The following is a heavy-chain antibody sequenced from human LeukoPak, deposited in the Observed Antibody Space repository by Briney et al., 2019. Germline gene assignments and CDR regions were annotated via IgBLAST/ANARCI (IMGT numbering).Heavy chain of an antibody. CDR1: GGSISSYY. D-gene: IGHD2-2*01. CDR3: SNKVYCSTTSCHPAGY. Sequence: SETLSLTCTVSGGSISSYYWSWIRQPPGKGLEWIGEIYHSGTTNYNPSLKSRVTISFATSTNQFFLDLSPVTAADTAVYYCSNKVYCSTTSCHPAGYWGLGSLVTVSS. J-gene: IGHJ4*02. V-gene: IGHV4-59*12. CDR2: IYHSGTT.